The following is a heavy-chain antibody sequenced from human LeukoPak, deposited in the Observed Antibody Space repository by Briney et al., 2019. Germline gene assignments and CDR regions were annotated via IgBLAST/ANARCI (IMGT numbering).Heavy chain of an antibody. D-gene: IGHD3-10*01. Sequence: PSETLSLTCTVSGDSISSSSYYWAWIRQPPGKGLEWIGSISYSGSTYYNSSLKSRVTISVDTSKNQFSLKGRSLTAADTAVYTWPRGGYYGLGNAFRFDPWGQGTLVTVSS. CDR3: PRGGYYGLGNAFRFDP. V-gene: IGHV4-39*07. J-gene: IGHJ5*02. CDR2: ISYSGST. CDR1: GDSISSSSYY.